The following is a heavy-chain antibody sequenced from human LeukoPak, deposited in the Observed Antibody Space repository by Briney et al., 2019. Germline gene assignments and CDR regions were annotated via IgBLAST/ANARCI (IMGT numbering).Heavy chain of an antibody. CDR3: ARAVPGSGSYPLDAFDF. Sequence: PSETLSLTCTVSGGSISSYYWSWIRQPPGKGLEWIGYIYYSGSTNYNPSLKSRVTISVDTSKNQFSLKLSSVTAADTAVYYCARAVPGSGSYPLDAFDFWGQGTMVTVSS. V-gene: IGHV4-59*01. D-gene: IGHD3-10*01. CDR1: GGSISSYY. CDR2: IYYSGST. J-gene: IGHJ3*01.